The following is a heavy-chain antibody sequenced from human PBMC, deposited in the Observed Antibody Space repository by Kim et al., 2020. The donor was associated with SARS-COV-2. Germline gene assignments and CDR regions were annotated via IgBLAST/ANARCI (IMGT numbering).Heavy chain of an antibody. CDR1: GYSFTSYW. D-gene: IGHD2-15*01. CDR3: ARLRYCSGGSCHDAFDI. CDR2: IYPGDSDT. V-gene: IGHV5-51*01. Sequence: GESLKISCKGSGYSFTSYWIGWVRQMPGKGLEWMGIIYPGDSDTRYSPSFQGQVTISADKSISTAYLQWSSLKASDTAMYYCARLRYCSGGSCHDAFDIWGQGTMVTVSS. J-gene: IGHJ3*02.